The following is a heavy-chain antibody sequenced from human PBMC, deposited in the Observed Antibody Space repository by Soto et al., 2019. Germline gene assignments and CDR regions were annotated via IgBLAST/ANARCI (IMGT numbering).Heavy chain of an antibody. J-gene: IGHJ4*02. V-gene: IGHV3-21*05. CDR1: GFTFSSYS. Sequence: PGGTLRLSCSASGFTFSSYSMDWVRQAPGKGLEWISYISSSSSYIYYADTVKGRFTISRDNAKNSLYLQMNSLRADVTAVYYCARVGIAATKDDYWGQGTLVTVSS. CDR2: ISSSSSYI. CDR3: ARVGIAATKDDY. D-gene: IGHD6-13*01.